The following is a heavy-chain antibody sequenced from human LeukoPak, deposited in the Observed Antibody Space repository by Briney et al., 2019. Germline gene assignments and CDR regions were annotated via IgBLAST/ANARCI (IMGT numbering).Heavy chain of an antibody. CDR1: GGSISSYY. CDR2: IYYSGST. CDR3: ARVISSSWSPTNWFDP. V-gene: IGHV4-59*12. J-gene: IGHJ5*02. Sequence: SETLSLTRTVSGGSISSYYWSWIRQPPGKGLEWIGYIYYSGSTNYNPSLKSRVTISVGTSKNQFSLKLSSVTAADTAVYYCARVISSSWSPTNWFDPWGQGTLVTVSS. D-gene: IGHD6-13*01.